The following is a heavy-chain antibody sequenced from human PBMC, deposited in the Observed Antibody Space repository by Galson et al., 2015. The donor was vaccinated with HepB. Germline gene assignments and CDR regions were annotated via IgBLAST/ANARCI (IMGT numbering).Heavy chain of an antibody. CDR2: ISSNGGST. V-gene: IGHV3-23*01. Sequence: SLRLSCAASGFTFSSYAMSWVRQAPGKGLEWVSAISSNGGSTHYADSVKGRFTISRDNSKNTLYLKMNSLRAEDTAVYYCRLTVDAFDIWGQGTMVTVSS. CDR3: RLTVDAFDI. CDR1: GFTFSSYA. J-gene: IGHJ3*02.